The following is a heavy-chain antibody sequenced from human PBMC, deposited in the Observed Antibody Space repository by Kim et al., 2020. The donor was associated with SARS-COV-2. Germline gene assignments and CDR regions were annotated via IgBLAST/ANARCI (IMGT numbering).Heavy chain of an antibody. Sequence: SETLSLTCSVSGITISSYYWSLIRQPPGKGLEWIGYIYYTGSANYNPSLRRRITISVDTSTNQFSLKLSSVTAADTAVYYCAGTARGANFDCWGRGALVTVSS. CDR3: AGTARGANFDC. CDR2: IYYTGSA. D-gene: IGHD1-26*01. V-gene: IGHV4-59*01. J-gene: IGHJ4*02. CDR1: GITISSYY.